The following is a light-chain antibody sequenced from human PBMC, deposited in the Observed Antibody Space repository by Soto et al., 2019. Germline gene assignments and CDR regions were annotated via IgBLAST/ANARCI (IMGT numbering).Light chain of an antibody. CDR1: QSFRGL. Sequence: EIVLTRSPGTLSLSPGERATLSFRASQSFRGLLAWYQQKPGQAPRLLIYDAYNRATGIPPRFSGSGSGTDFTLTISSLEPEDSELYYCQQRHMWPITFGQGTRLEIK. CDR3: QQRHMWPIT. CDR2: DAY. J-gene: IGKJ5*01. V-gene: IGKV3-11*01.